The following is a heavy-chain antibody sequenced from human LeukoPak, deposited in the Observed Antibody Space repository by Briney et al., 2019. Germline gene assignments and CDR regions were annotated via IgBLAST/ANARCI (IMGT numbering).Heavy chain of an antibody. CDR2: MNPNSGST. V-gene: IGHV1-8*01. Sequence: ASVKVSCKASGYTFTSYDINWVRQATGQGLEWMGWMNPNSGSTGYAQKFQGRVTMTRNTSISTAYMELSSLRSEDTAVYYCARSFAGAVLLWFGESYNWFDPWGQGTLVTVSS. J-gene: IGHJ5*02. D-gene: IGHD3-10*01. CDR3: ARSFAGAVLLWFGESYNWFDP. CDR1: GYTFTSYD.